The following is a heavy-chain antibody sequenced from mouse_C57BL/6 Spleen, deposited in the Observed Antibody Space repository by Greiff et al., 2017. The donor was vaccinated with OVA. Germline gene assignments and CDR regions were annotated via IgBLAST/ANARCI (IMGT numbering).Heavy chain of an antibody. CDR1: GYTFTSYW. J-gene: IGHJ1*03. V-gene: IGHV1-50*01. D-gene: IGHD2-4*01. CDR3: ARGRLRRWYFDV. CDR2: IDPSDSYP. Sequence: QVQLQQPGAELVKPGASVKLSCKASGYTFTSYWMQWVKQRPGQGLEWIGEIDPSDSYPNYNQKFKGKATLTVDTSSSTAYMQLSSLTSEDSAVYYCARGRLRRWYFDVWGTGTTVTVSS.